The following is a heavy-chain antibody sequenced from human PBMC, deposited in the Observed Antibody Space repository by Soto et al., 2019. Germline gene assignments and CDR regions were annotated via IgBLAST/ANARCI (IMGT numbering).Heavy chain of an antibody. CDR2: LKQVGGEK. Sequence: EVQLVESGGGLVQPGGSLRLSCAASGFTFSSYWMSWVRQAPGKGLEWVANLKQVGGEKYYVDSVKGRFTISRDNAKNSLYLQMNSLRAEDTAVYYCARDPNIVLVPAALRSYYYYYGMDVWGQGTTVTVSS. CDR3: ARDPNIVLVPAALRSYYYYYGMDV. D-gene: IGHD2-2*01. CDR1: GFTFSSYW. J-gene: IGHJ6*02. V-gene: IGHV3-7*01.